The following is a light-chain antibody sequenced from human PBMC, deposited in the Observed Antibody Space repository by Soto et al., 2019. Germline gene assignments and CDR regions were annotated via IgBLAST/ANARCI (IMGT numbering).Light chain of an antibody. CDR2: AAS. CDR1: QGISTY. Sequence: DIQMTHSPASRSASVGERGTITCRASQGISTYLNWYQQKPGKAPKLLIYAASSLQSGVPSRFSGSGSGTEFTLTISSLQPDDFATYYCQQYMSYSFGQGTKVDIK. CDR3: QQYMSYS. J-gene: IGKJ1*01. V-gene: IGKV1-39*01.